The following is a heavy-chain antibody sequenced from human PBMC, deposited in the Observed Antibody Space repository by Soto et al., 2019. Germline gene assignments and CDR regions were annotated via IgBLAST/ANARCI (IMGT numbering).Heavy chain of an antibody. J-gene: IGHJ3*02. V-gene: IGHV6-1*01. D-gene: IGHD6-6*01. CDR3: ARGRHSSLEI. CDR1: GDSLFTNGVA. Sequence: QVQLQQSGPGLVKPSQTLSLTCAISGDSLFTNGVAWNWIRLSPSRGLEWLGRTYYRSKWSNDYAISLKSRITIKPDTSKNQCSLQLTSVTPEDTAMYFCARGRHSSLEIWGQGTMVTVSS. CDR2: TYYRSKWSN.